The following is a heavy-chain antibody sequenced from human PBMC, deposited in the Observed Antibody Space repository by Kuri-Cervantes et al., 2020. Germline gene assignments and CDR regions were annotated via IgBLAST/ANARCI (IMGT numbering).Heavy chain of an antibody. CDR3: ARLSSGVDY. V-gene: IGHV3-7*01. J-gene: IGHJ4*02. CDR1: GFTFSSYW. D-gene: IGHD6-19*01. CDR2: IKQDGSEK. Sequence: GESLKISCADSGFTFSSYWMSWVRQAPGKGLEWVANIKQDGSEKYYVDSVKGRFTISRDNAKNSLFLQMNSLRAEDTAVYYCARLSSGVDYWGQGTLVTVSS.